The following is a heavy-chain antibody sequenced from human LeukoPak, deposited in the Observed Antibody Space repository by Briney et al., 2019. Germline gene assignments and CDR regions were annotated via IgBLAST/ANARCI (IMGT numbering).Heavy chain of an antibody. CDR3: ARDNSVGETAWWFDP. Sequence: ASVKVSCKVSGYTLTELSMHWVRQAPGQGLEWMGFINPSGSSAAYAQKFQGRLTMTRDMFTSTDYMELTSLTSDDTAVYYCARDNSVGETAWWFDPWGQGTLVTVSS. CDR2: INPSGSSA. J-gene: IGHJ5*02. D-gene: IGHD1-26*01. V-gene: IGHV1-46*01. CDR1: GYTLTELS.